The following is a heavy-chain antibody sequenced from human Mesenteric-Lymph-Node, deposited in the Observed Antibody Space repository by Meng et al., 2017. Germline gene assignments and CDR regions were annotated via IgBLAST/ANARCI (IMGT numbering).Heavy chain of an antibody. CDR1: GGSISSYY. CDR2: IYYSGST. J-gene: IGHJ4*02. CDR3: ARQSGYFDY. D-gene: IGHD3-10*01. V-gene: IGHV4-59*08. Sequence: QVQLPGSGPGLVKPSETLSLTCTVSGGSISSYYWSLIRQPPGKGLEWIGHIYYSGSTNYNPSLKSRVTISVDTSKNQFSLKLSSVTATDTAAYYCARQSGYFDYWGQGTLVTVSS.